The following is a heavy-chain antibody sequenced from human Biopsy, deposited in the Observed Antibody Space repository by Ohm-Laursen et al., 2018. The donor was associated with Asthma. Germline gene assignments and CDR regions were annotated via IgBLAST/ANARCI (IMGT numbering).Heavy chain of an antibody. V-gene: IGHV3-30*12. Sequence: SLRLSCAASGFSFSNFAIHWVRQAPGKGLEWVGVISKDASTQDYADSVKGRFTMARDNSKNTLDLQMNSLRAEDTAVYYCARTFHFWSPYHAEHYQLWGQGTLVTVSS. D-gene: IGHD3-3*02. CDR1: GFSFSNFA. J-gene: IGHJ1*01. CDR2: ISKDASTQ. CDR3: ARTFHFWSPYHAEHYQL.